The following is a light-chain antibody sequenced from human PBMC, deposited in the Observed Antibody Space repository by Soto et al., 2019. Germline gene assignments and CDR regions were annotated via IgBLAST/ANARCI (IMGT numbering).Light chain of an antibody. V-gene: IGKV3-20*01. CDR3: QQYSSSPQT. CDR1: QTVTTTS. J-gene: IGKJ1*01. Sequence: ENGLTQFPGTLSLSPGERATLTCSASQTVTTTSLAWYQQKPAQAPRVLIYGGSFRATGVPDRFSGSGAGTYFTLTITKLEPEDFAVYYCQQYSSSPQTFDQGTKVEIK. CDR2: GGS.